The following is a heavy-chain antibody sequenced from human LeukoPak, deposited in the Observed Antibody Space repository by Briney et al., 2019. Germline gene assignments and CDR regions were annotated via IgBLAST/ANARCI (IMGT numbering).Heavy chain of an antibody. D-gene: IGHD3-10*01. CDR3: AGWQWFGYLFRY. Sequence: ASVKVSCKASGYTFTDYYIHWVRQAPGQGLEWLGWINPNSGGTKYAQKFQGRVTMTRDPSISTAYMELSRLKSDDTAVYYCAGWQWFGYLFRYWGQGTLVTVSP. CDR1: GYTFTDYY. V-gene: IGHV1-2*02. J-gene: IGHJ4*02. CDR2: INPNSGGT.